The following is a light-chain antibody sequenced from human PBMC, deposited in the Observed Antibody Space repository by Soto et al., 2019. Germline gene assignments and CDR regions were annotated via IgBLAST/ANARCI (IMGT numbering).Light chain of an antibody. CDR3: QHYGSSPRT. CDR2: GAS. J-gene: IGKJ1*01. CDR1: QRVSSSY. Sequence: VLPQSPGTLSLSPGERATLSCRASQRVSSSYLAWYQQKPGQAPRLLIYGASSRATGIPDRFSGSGSGTDFTLTISRLEPEDFAVYYCQHYGSSPRTFCQRTKVDI. V-gene: IGKV3-20*01.